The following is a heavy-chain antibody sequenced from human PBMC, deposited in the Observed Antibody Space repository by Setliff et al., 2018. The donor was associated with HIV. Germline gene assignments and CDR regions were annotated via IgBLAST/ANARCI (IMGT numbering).Heavy chain of an antibody. CDR3: ARSGSGSNINWFGP. V-gene: IGHV3-48*01. D-gene: IGHD3-10*01. CDR1: GFTFSDCS. J-gene: IGHJ5*02. CDR2: ITSTGSTI. Sequence: PGGSLRLSCAASGFTFSDCSMNWVRQAPGKGLEWSSYITSTGSTILDADSVKGRFTISRDNDKNSVHLQMTSLRAEDTAVYYCARSGSGSNINWFGPWGQGTLVTVS.